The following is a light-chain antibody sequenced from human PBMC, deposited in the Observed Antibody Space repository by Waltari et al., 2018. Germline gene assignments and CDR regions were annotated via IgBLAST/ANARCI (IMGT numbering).Light chain of an antibody. Sequence: DIQMTQSPSSLSASLGDRVPIPCRASETIRIYLTWYQQKPGKAPKLLINTASILQSGVPSRFSGSGSGTDFTLTISTLQHEDFATYYCQQSYSIPLTFGGGTKVEIK. J-gene: IGKJ4*01. CDR2: TAS. V-gene: IGKV1-39*01. CDR1: ETIRIY. CDR3: QQSYSIPLT.